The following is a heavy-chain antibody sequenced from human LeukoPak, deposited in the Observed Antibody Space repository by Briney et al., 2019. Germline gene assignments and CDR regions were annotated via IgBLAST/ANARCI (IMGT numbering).Heavy chain of an antibody. V-gene: IGHV3-74*03. CDR2: TNTDGSST. Sequence: GGSLRLSCAASGFTFSSYWMHWVRQAPGKGLVWVSGTNTDGSSTMYADSVKGRFTIARDNAKNTLYLQMNSLRAKDTAVYYCHGANAEHWGQGTLVTVSS. CDR1: GFTFSSYW. CDR3: HGANAEH. D-gene: IGHD4/OR15-4a*01. J-gene: IGHJ1*01.